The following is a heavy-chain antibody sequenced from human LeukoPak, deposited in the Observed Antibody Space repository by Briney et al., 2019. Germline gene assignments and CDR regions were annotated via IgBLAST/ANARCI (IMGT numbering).Heavy chain of an antibody. CDR1: GFTLRNYW. CDR2: ISGDGSVT. V-gene: IGHV3-74*01. J-gene: IGHJ4*01. D-gene: IGHD6-6*01. Sequence: GGSLRLSCAASGFTLRNYWMHWVRQVPGKRLVCVSRISGDGSVTNYADSVKGRFTISRDNAKNTLFLQINSLRAEDTAVYYCARYSSSSGGASYYLDYWGHGTLVTVSS. CDR3: ARYSSSSGGASYYLDY.